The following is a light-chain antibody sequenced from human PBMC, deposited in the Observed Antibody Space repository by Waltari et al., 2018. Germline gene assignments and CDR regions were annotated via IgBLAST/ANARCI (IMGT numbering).Light chain of an antibody. J-gene: IGKJ2*01. CDR2: GVS. CDR1: QNISNH. CDR3: QHSDGPSP. Sequence: DIQKTQSPSSLSASVGDRVTITCRASQNISNHLNWYQHKPGQAPRLLIFGVSSLRGGVPSRFRGSGSETDFTLTISGLQPEDLATYYCQHSDGPSPFGQGTKLEIK. V-gene: IGKV1-39*01.